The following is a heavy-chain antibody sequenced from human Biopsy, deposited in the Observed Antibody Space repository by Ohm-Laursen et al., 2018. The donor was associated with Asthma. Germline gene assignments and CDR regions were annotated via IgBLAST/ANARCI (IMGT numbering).Heavy chain of an antibody. CDR2: INPSGGST. V-gene: IGHV1-46*01. CDR1: GYTFTSYY. J-gene: IGHJ4*02. Sequence: ASVKVSCKASGYTFTSYYMHWVRQAPGQGLEWMGIINPSGGSTSYAQKFQGRVTMTRDTSTSTVYMEPSSLRSEDTAVYYCARRGITGTTLDYWGQGTLVTVSS. D-gene: IGHD1-7*01. CDR3: ARRGITGTTLDY.